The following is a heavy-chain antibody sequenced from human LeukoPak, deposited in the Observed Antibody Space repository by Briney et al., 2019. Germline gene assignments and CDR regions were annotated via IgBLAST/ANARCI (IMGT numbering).Heavy chain of an antibody. D-gene: IGHD3-22*01. CDR1: GFTFRSYW. J-gene: IGHJ6*02. V-gene: IGHV3-7*01. CDR3: ARVYDRSGYWGYYSYGMDV. Sequence: GGSLRLSCAASGFTFRSYWMSWVRQAPGKGLEWVANIKQEGSEKYYVDSVKGRFTISRDNAKNSLYLQMNSLRAEDTAVYYCARVYDRSGYWGYYSYGMDVWGQGTTVTVSS. CDR2: IKQEGSEK.